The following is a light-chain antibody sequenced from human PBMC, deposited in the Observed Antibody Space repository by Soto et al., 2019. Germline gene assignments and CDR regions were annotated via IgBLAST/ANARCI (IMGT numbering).Light chain of an antibody. V-gene: IGKV3-15*01. CDR3: HQQGTSPQT. CDR2: DAS. Sequence: IVMTQCPAALSVSLVEILTLSCRANQSAITNLAWYQQKPGQPPRLLIYDASTRATDIPARFSGSGSGADFTLTISRLEPEDFAVYYCHQQGTSPQTFGQGTKVDI. J-gene: IGKJ1*01. CDR1: QSAITN.